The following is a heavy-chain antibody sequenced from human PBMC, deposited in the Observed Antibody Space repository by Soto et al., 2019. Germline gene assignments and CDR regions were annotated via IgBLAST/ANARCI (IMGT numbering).Heavy chain of an antibody. CDR3: ARDLPYFDPPTRSEAFDI. CDR1: GYTFTSYG. CDR2: ISTYNGNT. D-gene: IGHD3-9*01. V-gene: IGHV1-18*04. Sequence: QAQLVQSGAEVKKPGASVKVSCKASGYTFTSYGISWVRQAPGQGLEWMGWISTYNGNTNYAQKVQGRVTMTTDTSTSTAYLELRRLRSDDTAVYYCARDLPYFDPPTRSEAFDIWGQGTRVTASS. J-gene: IGHJ3*02.